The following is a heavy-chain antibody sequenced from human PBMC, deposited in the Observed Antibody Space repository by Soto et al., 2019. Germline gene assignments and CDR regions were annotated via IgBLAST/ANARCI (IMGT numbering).Heavy chain of an antibody. J-gene: IGHJ4*02. CDR1: GGSIGGYY. V-gene: IGHV4-59*08. D-gene: IGHD3-10*01. Sequence: SETLSLTCTVSGGSIGGYYWSWIRQPPGKGLEWIGYIYYSGSTYYNPSLKSRVTISVDTSKNQFSLKLSSVTAADTAVYYCARAQGSGFLVSWGQGTLVTVSS. CDR2: IYYSGST. CDR3: ARAQGSGFLVS.